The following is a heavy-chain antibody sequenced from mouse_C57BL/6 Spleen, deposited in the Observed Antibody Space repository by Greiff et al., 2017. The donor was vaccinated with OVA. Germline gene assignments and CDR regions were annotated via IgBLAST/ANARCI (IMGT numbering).Heavy chain of an antibody. Sequence: EVQLVESGPGLVKPSQSLSLTRSVTGYSITSGYYWNWIRQFPGNKLEWMGYISYDGSNNYNPSLKNRISITRDTSKNQFFLKLNSVTTEDTATYYCAKGTTVVSYWYFDVWGTGTTVTVSS. CDR1: GYSITSGYY. D-gene: IGHD1-1*01. CDR2: ISYDGSN. CDR3: AKGTTVVSYWYFDV. J-gene: IGHJ1*03. V-gene: IGHV3-6*01.